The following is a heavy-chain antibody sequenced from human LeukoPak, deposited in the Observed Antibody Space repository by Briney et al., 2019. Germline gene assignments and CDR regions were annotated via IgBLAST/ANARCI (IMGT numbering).Heavy chain of an antibody. CDR3: ARLRGATVAHNWFDP. CDR2: IYTSGST. CDR1: GGSISSGSYY. V-gene: IGHV4-61*02. J-gene: IGHJ5*02. D-gene: IGHD6-19*01. Sequence: TSETLSLTCTVSGGSISSGSYYWSWIRQPAGKGLEWIGRIYTSGSTNYNPSLKSRVTISVDTSKNQFSLKLSSVTAADTAVYYCARLRGATVAHNWFDPWGQGTLVTVSS.